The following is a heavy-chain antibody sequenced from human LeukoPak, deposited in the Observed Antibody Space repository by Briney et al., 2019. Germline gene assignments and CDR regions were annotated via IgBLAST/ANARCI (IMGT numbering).Heavy chain of an antibody. CDR2: IYYSGST. D-gene: IGHD6-13*01. CDR1: GGSISSYY. CDR3: ARVPARIAAAGKGWFDP. J-gene: IGHJ5*02. Sequence: PSETLSLTCTVSGGSISSYYWSWIRQPPGKGLEWIGYIYYSGSTNYNPSLKSRVTISVDTSKNQFSLKLSSVTAADTAVYYCARVPARIAAAGKGWFDPWGQGTLVTVSS. V-gene: IGHV4-59*01.